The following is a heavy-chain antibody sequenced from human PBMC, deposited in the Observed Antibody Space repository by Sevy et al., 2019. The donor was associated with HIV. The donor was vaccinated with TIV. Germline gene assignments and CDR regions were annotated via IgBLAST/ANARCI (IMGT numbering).Heavy chain of an antibody. J-gene: IGHJ4*02. D-gene: IGHD2-21*02. V-gene: IGHV3-30*18. CDR2: ISYDGSNK. CDR1: GFTFSSYG. CDR3: AKGPAYCGGDCYSEFFDY. Sequence: GGSLRLSCAASGFTFSSYGMHWVRQAPGKGLEWVAVISYDGSNKYYADSVKGRFTSSRDNSKNTLYLQMNSLRAEDTAVYYCAKGPAYCGGDCYSEFFDYWGQGTLVTVSS.